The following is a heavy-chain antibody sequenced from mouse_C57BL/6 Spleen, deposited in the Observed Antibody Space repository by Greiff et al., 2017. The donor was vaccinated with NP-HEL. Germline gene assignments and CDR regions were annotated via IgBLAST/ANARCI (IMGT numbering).Heavy chain of an antibody. CDR2: IRSGGSNT. V-gene: IGHV5-6*01. CDR1: GFTFSSYG. D-gene: IGHD4-1*01. J-gene: IGHJ2*01. Sequence: VQLKESGGDLVKPGGSLKLSCAASGFTFSSYGMSWVRQSPDQGLEWVGRIRSGGSNTYYPHSVKGQCTITRDKATNTIYLQLSSLKSEDTAMYYCARAPKLGRETYFAYWGQGTTLTVSA. CDR3: ARAPKLGRETYFAY.